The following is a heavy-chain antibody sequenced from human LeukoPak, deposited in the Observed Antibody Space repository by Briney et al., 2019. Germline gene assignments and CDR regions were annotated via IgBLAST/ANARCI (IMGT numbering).Heavy chain of an antibody. CDR2: INHSGST. CDR3: ARGHLYCSGGSCYLDAFDI. D-gene: IGHD2-15*01. CDR1: GGSFSGYY. Sequence: SSETLSLTRAVYGGSFSGYYWSWIRQPPGKGLEWIGEINHSGSTNYNPSLKSRVTISVDTSKNQFSLKLSSVTAADTAVYYCARGHLYCSGGSCYLDAFDIWGQGTMVTVSS. V-gene: IGHV4-34*01. J-gene: IGHJ3*02.